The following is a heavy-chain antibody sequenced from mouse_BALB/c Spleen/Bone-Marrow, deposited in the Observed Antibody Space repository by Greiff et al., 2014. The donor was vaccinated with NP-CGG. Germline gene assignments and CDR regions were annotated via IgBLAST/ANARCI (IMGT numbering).Heavy chain of an antibody. CDR1: GYTFTDHA. CDR3: ARSGKVRNAMDY. D-gene: IGHD2-14*01. CDR2: ISGYYGDA. J-gene: IGHJ4*01. Sequence: QVQLKDSGAKLVRPGVSVKISCKGSGYTFTDHAIHWVKRSHAKSLEWIGVISGYYGDAIYNQKFKGKATMTVDKSSSTAYMELARLTSGDSAIYYCARSGKVRNAMDYWGQGTSVTVSS. V-gene: IGHV1S137*01.